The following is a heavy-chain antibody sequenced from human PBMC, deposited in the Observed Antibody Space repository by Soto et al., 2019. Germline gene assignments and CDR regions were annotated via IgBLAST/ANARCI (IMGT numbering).Heavy chain of an antibody. D-gene: IGHD2-21*02. CDR1: GFTFSTYA. J-gene: IGHJ4*02. V-gene: IGHV3-30-3*01. Sequence: QVQLVESGGGVVQPGRPLRLSYAASGFTFSTYAMYWVRQAPGKGLEWVAVISYGGSKKYYADSVKGRFTISRDNPKNRQYLQMNSLRADDTAVYYCARDSHCGGDCSLYYFDYWGQGTLVTVSS. CDR2: ISYGGSKK. CDR3: ARDSHCGGDCSLYYFDY.